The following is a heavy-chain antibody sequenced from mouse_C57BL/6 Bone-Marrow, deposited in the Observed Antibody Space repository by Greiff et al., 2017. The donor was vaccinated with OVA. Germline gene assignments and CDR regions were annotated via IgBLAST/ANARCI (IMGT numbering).Heavy chain of an antibody. Sequence: VQLQQPGAELVKPGASVKLSCKASGNTFTSYWMQWVKQRPGQGLEWIGEIDPSDSYTNYNQKFKGKATLTVDTSSSTAYMQLSSLTSEDSAVYYCARPAEDYWGQGTTLTVSS. V-gene: IGHV1-50*01. CDR2: IDPSDSYT. J-gene: IGHJ2*01. CDR1: GNTFTSYW. CDR3: ARPAEDY.